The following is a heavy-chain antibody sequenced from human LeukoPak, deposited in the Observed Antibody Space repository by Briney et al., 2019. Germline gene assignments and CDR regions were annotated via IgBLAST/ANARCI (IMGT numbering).Heavy chain of an antibody. V-gene: IGHV1-18*01. CDR1: GYTFTSYG. CDR3: ARDQDYDFWSGYYTISVGDY. Sequence: ASVKASCKASGYTFTSYGISWVRQAPGQGLEWMGWISAYNGNTNYAQKLQGRVTMTTDTSTSTAYMELRSLRSDDTAVYYCARDQDYDFWSGYYTISVGDYWGQGTLVTVSS. J-gene: IGHJ4*02. D-gene: IGHD3-3*01. CDR2: ISAYNGNT.